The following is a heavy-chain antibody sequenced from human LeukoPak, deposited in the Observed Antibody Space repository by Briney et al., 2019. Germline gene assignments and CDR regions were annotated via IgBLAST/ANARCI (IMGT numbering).Heavy chain of an antibody. V-gene: IGHV4-38-2*02. D-gene: IGHD2-15*01. J-gene: IGHJ4*02. CDR3: ARDCSGGTCYLGVLDY. Sequence: SETLSLTCTVSGYSISSGYYWGWIRQPPGKGLEWIGNIYHSGSTNYNPSLKSRVTMSVDTSKNQFSLKLSSVTAADAAVYYCARDCSGGTCYLGVLDYWGQGILVTVSS. CDR2: IYHSGST. CDR1: GYSISSGYY.